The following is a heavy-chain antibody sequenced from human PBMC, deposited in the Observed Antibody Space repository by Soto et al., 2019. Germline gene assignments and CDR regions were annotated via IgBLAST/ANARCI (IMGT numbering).Heavy chain of an antibody. CDR1: GDSVSSNSAA. V-gene: IGHV6-1*01. Sequence: QVQLQQSGPGLVKPSQTLSVTCGISGDSVSSNSAAWNWLRQSPSRGLEWLGRTYYRSKWYNDYAVSVESRITINPDTAKNHFSLQLNFVTPEDTAVYFCARGEQYSGRIFDYWGQGNLVTVSS. D-gene: IGHD1-26*01. CDR3: ARGEQYSGRIFDY. CDR2: TYYRSKWYN. J-gene: IGHJ4*02.